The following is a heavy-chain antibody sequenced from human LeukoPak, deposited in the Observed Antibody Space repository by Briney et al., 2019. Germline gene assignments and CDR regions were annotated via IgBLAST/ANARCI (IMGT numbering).Heavy chain of an antibody. Sequence: ASVKVSCKASGYTFTGYYMHWVRQAPGQGLEWMGWINPNSGGTNYAQKFQGRVTMTRDTSISTAYMELGRLRSDDTAVYYCARDMSWSGYYYDYWGQGTLVTVSS. D-gene: IGHD3-3*01. CDR1: GYTFTGYY. V-gene: IGHV1-2*02. J-gene: IGHJ4*02. CDR2: INPNSGGT. CDR3: ARDMSWSGYYYDY.